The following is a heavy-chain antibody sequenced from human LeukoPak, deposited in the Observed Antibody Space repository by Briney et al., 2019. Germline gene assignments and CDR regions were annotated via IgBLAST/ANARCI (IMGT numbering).Heavy chain of an antibody. J-gene: IGHJ3*02. Sequence: GGSLRLSCAASGFTISSNYMSWVRQAPGKGLEWVSLVYGGASTNYADSVKGRFTISRDNSKNTLYLQMNSLRAEDTAVYYCARDQRDAFDIWGQGTMVTVSS. CDR3: ARDQRDAFDI. V-gene: IGHV3-53*01. CDR2: VYGGAST. CDR1: GFTISSNY.